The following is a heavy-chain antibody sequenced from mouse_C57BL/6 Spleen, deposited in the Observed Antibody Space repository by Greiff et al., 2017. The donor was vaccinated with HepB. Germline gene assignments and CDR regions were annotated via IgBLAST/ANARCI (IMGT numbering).Heavy chain of an antibody. CDR3: ATTVPFAY. J-gene: IGHJ3*01. CDR2: IDPEDGET. V-gene: IGHV14-2*01. CDR1: GFNIKDYY. D-gene: IGHD4-1*02. Sequence: VQLQQSGAELVKPGASVKLFCTASGFNIKDYYMHWVKQRTEQGLEWIGRIDPEDGETKYAPKFQGKATITADTSSNTAYLQLSSLTSEDTAVYYCATTVPFAYWGQGTLVTVSA.